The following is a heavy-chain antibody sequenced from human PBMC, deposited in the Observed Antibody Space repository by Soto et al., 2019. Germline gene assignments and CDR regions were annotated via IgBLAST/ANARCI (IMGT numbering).Heavy chain of an antibody. Sequence: XGSLRLSCTASGFSFSSYNSNWVHQAPGKGLRWVASITNRGTHTYSADSVKGRFTISRDNDKNSLYLQMSNLRAEDTATYYCTRAHEVAWFDSWGLVSLVTFSS. CDR1: GFSFSSYN. D-gene: IGHD2-15*01. CDR2: ITNRGTHT. J-gene: IGHJ5*01. CDR3: TRAHEVAWFDS. V-gene: IGHV3-21*06.